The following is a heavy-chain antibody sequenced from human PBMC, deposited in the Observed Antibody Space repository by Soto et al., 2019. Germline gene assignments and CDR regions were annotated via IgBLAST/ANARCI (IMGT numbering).Heavy chain of an antibody. CDR3: ATLNSFGSDY. CDR1: GFTFSNFW. CDR2: IYSDGSGP. V-gene: IGHV3-74*03. Sequence: PGGSLRLPCAASGFTFSNFWMHRVRQAPGKGLVWVSRIYSDGSGPMYADSVKGRFTISRDNAKSTLYLQMNSLRAEDTAVYYCATLNSFGSDYWGRGTLVTVSS. D-gene: IGHD5-18*01. J-gene: IGHJ4*02.